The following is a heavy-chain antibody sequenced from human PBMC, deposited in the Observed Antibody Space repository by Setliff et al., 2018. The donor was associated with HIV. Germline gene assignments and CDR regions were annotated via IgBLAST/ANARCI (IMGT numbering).Heavy chain of an antibody. CDR3: ARAVAENWFDY. V-gene: IGHV3-7*01. CDR2: IKQHGSEK. Sequence: PGGSLRLSCTASGFIFSSHHMNWVRQAPGKGLEWVANIKQHGSEKYYVDSVRGRFTISRDNARDSLYLQMNSLRAEDTAVYYCARAVAENWFDYWGQGTLVTVSS. D-gene: IGHD6-19*01. J-gene: IGHJ5*01. CDR1: GFIFSSHH.